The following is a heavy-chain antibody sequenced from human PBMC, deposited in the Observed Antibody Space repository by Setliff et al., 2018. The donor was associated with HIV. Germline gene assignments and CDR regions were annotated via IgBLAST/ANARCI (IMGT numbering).Heavy chain of an antibody. CDR3: ARNPEMSALNYFYYYMDV. V-gene: IGHV1-46*01. CDR2: INPAGNPT. Sequence: ASVKVSCKASGYTFTSDYIHWVRQAPGQGLEWMGIINPAGNPTSYAQKFQGRLTMTRDTSTSTAYMELSSLRSEDTAVYYCARNPEMSALNYFYYYMDVWGKGTTVTVSS. J-gene: IGHJ6*03. CDR1: GYTFTSDY.